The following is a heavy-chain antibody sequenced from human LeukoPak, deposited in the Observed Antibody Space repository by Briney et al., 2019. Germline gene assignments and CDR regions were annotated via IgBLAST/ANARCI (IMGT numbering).Heavy chain of an antibody. V-gene: IGHV3-7*01. CDR2: IKQDGSGK. J-gene: IGHJ4*02. Sequence: GGSLRLSCAASGFTFSSYWMSWVRQAPGKGLEWVANIKQDGSGKYYVDSVKGRFTISRDNAKNSLHLQMNSLRAEDTAVYYCARTVGVDYYDSSGYEPWGQGTLVTVSS. D-gene: IGHD3-22*01. CDR1: GFTFSSYW. CDR3: ARTVGVDYYDSSGYEP.